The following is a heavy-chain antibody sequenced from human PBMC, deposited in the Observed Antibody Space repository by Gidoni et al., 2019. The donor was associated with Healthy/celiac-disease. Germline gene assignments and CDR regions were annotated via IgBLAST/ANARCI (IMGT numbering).Heavy chain of an antibody. Sequence: QVQLQESGPGLVKPSETLSLTCTVSGGSVSSGSYYWSWIRQPPGKGLKWIGYIYYSGITNYNPSLKSRVTISVDTSKNQFSLKLSSVTAADTAVYYCAGFVRGATAAYYFDYWGQGTLVTVSS. V-gene: IGHV4-61*01. J-gene: IGHJ4*02. CDR2: IYYSGIT. D-gene: IGHD5-12*01. CDR3: AGFVRGATAAYYFDY. CDR1: GGSVSSGSYY.